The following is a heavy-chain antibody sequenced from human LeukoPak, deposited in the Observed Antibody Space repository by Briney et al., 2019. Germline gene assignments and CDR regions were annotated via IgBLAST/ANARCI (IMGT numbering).Heavy chain of an antibody. Sequence: TSETLSLTCTVSSGSISTSNYYWGWVRQPPGKALEWIGNIFYSGSTYYSPSLNSRGTISLDTSRNQFSLKLNSVTAADTAVYYCARDRGYYDSSGYYYYWGQGTLVTVSS. CDR3: ARDRGYYDSSGYYYY. CDR2: IFYSGST. J-gene: IGHJ4*02. V-gene: IGHV4-39*07. CDR1: SGSISTSNYY. D-gene: IGHD3-22*01.